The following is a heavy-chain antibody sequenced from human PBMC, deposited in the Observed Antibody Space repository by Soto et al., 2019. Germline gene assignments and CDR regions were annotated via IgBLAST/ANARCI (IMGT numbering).Heavy chain of an antibody. CDR3: ARDGIGGTVFRGYLDY. J-gene: IGHJ4*02. Sequence: SCKASGYTFTSYGMHWVRQAPGKGLEWVAIIRFDGSNEEYADSVKGRFTISRDNSKNTLYLQMNTLGAEDTAVYYCARDGIGGTVFRGYLDYWGRGTVVTVSS. CDR2: IRFDGSNE. V-gene: IGHV3-33*01. CDR1: GYTFTSYG. D-gene: IGHD1-7*01.